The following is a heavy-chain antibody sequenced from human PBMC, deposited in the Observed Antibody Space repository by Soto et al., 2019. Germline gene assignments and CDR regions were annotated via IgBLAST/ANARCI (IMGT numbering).Heavy chain of an antibody. CDR3: ARGNYYGSSSYYYVMDV. V-gene: IGHV1-69*13. J-gene: IGHJ6*02. D-gene: IGHD3-10*01. Sequence: SVKVSCKASGGTFSSYAISWVRQAPGQGLEWMGGIIPIFGTANYAQKFQGRVTITADESTSTAYMELSSLRSEDTAVYYCARGNYYGSSSYYYVMDVWGQGTTVTVSS. CDR2: IIPIFGTA. CDR1: GGTFSSYA.